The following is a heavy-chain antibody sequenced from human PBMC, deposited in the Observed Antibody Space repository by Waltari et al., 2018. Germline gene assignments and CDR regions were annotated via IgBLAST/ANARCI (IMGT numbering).Heavy chain of an antibody. CDR1: GYTFTGYY. J-gene: IGHJ6*03. CDR3: ARDGDIVVVPAAMGYYYMDV. D-gene: IGHD2-2*01. Sequence: QVQLVQSGAEVKKPGASVKVSCKASGYTFTGYYMHWVRQAPGQGLEWMGWINPNSGGTNYAQKFQGRVTMTRDTSSSTAYMELSRLRSDDTAVYYCARDGDIVVVPAAMGYYYMDVWGKGTTVTISS. V-gene: IGHV1-2*02. CDR2: INPNSGGT.